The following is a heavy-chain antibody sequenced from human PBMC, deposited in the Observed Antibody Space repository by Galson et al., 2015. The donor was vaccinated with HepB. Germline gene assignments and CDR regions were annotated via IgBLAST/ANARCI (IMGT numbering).Heavy chain of an antibody. CDR2: ISAYNGNT. CDR1: GYTFTSYG. J-gene: IGHJ4*02. V-gene: IGHV1-18*01. Sequence: SVKVSCKASGYTFTSYGISWVRQAPGQGLEWMGWISAYNGNTNYAQKLQGRVTMTTDTSTSTAYMELRSLRSDDTAVYYCARSGLWYYDILTGYYQFDYWGQGTLVTVSS. D-gene: IGHD3-9*01. CDR3: ARSGLWYYDILTGYYQFDY.